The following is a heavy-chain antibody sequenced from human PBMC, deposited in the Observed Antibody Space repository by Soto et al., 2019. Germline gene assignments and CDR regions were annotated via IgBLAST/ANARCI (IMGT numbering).Heavy chain of an antibody. J-gene: IGHJ4*02. CDR3: AHRPHTVVSTDYFDY. CDR2: IYWDDDK. CDR1: GFSLSTSGVG. Sequence: QITLKESGPTLVKPTQTLTLTCTFSGFSLSTSGVGVGWIRQPPGKALEWLALIYWDDDKRFSPSLKSRSTITKQTSKPPVALTMTNMDPADTATYCCAHRPHTVVSTDYFDYWGQGTLVPVSS. V-gene: IGHV2-5*02. D-gene: IGHD2-15*01.